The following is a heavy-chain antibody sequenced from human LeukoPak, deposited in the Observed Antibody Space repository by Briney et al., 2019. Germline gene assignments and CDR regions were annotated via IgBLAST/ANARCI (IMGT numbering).Heavy chain of an antibody. D-gene: IGHD6-6*01. CDR1: GFTFKTYT. V-gene: IGHV3-21*01. J-gene: IGHJ4*02. Sequence: GGSLRLSCAASGFTFKTYTMHWVRQAPGMGLEWVSSISSSSSYIYYADSVKGRFTISRDNAKNSLYLQMNSLRAEDTAIYYCARVSSYSSSSGSLCDYWGQGTRVTVSS. CDR2: ISSSSSYI. CDR3: ARVSSYSSSSGSLCDY.